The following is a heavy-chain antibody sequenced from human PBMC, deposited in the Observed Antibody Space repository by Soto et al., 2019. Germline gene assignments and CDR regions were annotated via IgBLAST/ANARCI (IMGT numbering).Heavy chain of an antibody. CDR1: GDSVSSNSAA. CDR3: SREVAGTCAFDI. Sequence: SQTLSLTCAISGDSVSSNSAAWNWIRQSPSRGLEWLGRTYYRSTWLNDYALSVKGRITINPDTSRNQFFLHLNSATPEDAAVYYCSREVAGTCAFDIWGQGTVVTVSS. J-gene: IGHJ3*02. CDR2: TYYRSTWLN. D-gene: IGHD6-19*01. V-gene: IGHV6-1*01.